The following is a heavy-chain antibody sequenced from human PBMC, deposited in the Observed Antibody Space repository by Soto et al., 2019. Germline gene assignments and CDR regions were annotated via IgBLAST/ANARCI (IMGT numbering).Heavy chain of an antibody. Sequence: SETLSLTCTVSGASVSSPTHYWNWIGQSPGKGLEWIGFVYYSGITNYSPSLKSRVTISLDTSKDQFSLRLTSVTAADTAVYYCARTRDNNINYYYALDVWGQGTTVTVSS. D-gene: IGHD1-20*01. CDR2: VYYSGIT. V-gene: IGHV4-61*01. J-gene: IGHJ6*02. CDR1: GASVSSPTHY. CDR3: ARTRDNNINYYYALDV.